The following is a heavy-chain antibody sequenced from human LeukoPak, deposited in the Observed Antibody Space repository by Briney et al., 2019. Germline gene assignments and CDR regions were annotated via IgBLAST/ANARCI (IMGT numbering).Heavy chain of an antibody. CDR2: IWYDGSNK. Sequence: PGRSLRLSCAASGFTFSRYGMHWVRQAPGKGLEWVAVIWYDGSNKYYADSVKGRFTISRDNSKNTLYLQMNSLRAEDTAVYYCARDMGIPVAGIFDYWGQGTLVTVSS. J-gene: IGHJ4*02. CDR3: ARDMGIPVAGIFDY. D-gene: IGHD6-19*01. CDR1: GFTFSRYG. V-gene: IGHV3-33*01.